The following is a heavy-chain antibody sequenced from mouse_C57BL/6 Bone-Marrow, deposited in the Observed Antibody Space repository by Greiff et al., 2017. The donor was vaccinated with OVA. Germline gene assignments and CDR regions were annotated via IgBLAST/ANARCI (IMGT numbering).Heavy chain of an antibody. CDR3: TRRDYGSSYY. J-gene: IGHJ2*01. CDR2: IDPETGGT. CDR1: GYTFTDYE. V-gene: IGHV1-15*01. D-gene: IGHD1-1*01. Sequence: QVQLQQSGAELVRPGASVTLSCKASGYTFTDYEMHWVKQTPVHGLEWIGAIDPETGGTAYNQKFKGKAILTAEQSSSTAYMELRSLTSEDSAVYYCTRRDYGSSYYWGQGTTLTVSS.